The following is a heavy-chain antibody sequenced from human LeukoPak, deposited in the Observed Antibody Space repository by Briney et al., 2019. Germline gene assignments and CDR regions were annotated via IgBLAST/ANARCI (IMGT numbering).Heavy chain of an antibody. CDR2: IIPIFGTA. CDR3: ARDEGADYDILTGYYLY. CDR1: GGTFSSYA. V-gene: IGHV1-69*06. D-gene: IGHD3-9*01. J-gene: IGHJ4*02. Sequence: AASVKVSCKASGGTFSSYAISWVRQAPGQGLEWMGGIIPIFGTANYAQKFQGRVTITADKSTSTAYMELSSLRSEDTAVYYCARDEGADYDILTGYYLYWGQGTLVTVSS.